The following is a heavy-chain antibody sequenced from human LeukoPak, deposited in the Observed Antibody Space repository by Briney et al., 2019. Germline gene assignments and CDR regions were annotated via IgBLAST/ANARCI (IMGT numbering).Heavy chain of an antibody. CDR2: GYYSGST. CDR3: ARYWDRRTGGGPDAFDI. D-gene: IGHD7-27*01. V-gene: IGHV4-59*11. CDR1: GGSISSHY. Sequence: PSETLSLTCIVSGGSISSHYWSWIRQPPGRGLEWIGYGYYSGSTDYNPSLRSRVTISVDTSKNQFSLKLSSVTAADTAVYYCARYWDRRTGGGPDAFDIWGQGTMVTVSS. J-gene: IGHJ3*02.